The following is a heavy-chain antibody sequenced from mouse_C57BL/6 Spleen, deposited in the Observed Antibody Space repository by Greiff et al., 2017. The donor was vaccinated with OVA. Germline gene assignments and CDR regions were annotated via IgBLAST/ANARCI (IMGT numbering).Heavy chain of an antibody. CDR3: ARRGYYYGSSYAMDY. J-gene: IGHJ4*01. CDR1: GYTFTSYW. Sequence: QVQLQQPGAELVKPGASVKLSCKASGYTFTSYWMQWVKQRPGQGLEWIGEIDPSDSYTNYNQKVKGKATLTVDTSSSTAYMQLSSLTSEDSAVYYCARRGYYYGSSYAMDYWGQGTSVTVSS. CDR2: IDPSDSYT. V-gene: IGHV1-50*01. D-gene: IGHD1-1*01.